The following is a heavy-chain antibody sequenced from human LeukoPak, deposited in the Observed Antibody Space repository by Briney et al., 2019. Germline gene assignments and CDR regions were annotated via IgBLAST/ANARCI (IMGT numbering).Heavy chain of an antibody. D-gene: IGHD6-13*01. V-gene: IGHV4-34*01. CDR2: INHSGST. J-gene: IGHJ4*02. Sequence: SETLSLTCAVYGGSFSGYYWSWIRQPPGKGLEWIGEINHSGSTNYNPSLKSRVTISVDTSKNQFSLKLSSVTAADTAVYYCASGVAAAARTRFDYWGQGTLVTVSS. CDR3: ASGVAAAARTRFDY. CDR1: GGSFSGYY.